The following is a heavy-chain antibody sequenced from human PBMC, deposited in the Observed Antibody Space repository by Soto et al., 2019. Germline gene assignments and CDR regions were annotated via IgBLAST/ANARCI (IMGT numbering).Heavy chain of an antibody. V-gene: IGHV4-31*03. Sequence: PSETLSLTCTVSGGSISSGGYYWSWIRQHPGKGLEWIGYIYYSGSTYYNPSLKSRVTISVDTSKNQFSLKLSSVTAADTAVYYCARKKEGYCSGGSCYSWVFDIRGQGTMVTVSS. CDR1: GGSISSGGYY. CDR2: IYYSGST. D-gene: IGHD2-15*01. J-gene: IGHJ3*02. CDR3: ARKKEGYCSGGSCYSWVFDI.